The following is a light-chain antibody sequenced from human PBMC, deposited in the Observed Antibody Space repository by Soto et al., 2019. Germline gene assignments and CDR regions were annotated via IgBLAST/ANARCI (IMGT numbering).Light chain of an antibody. CDR3: QQRSNWPIT. J-gene: IGKJ5*01. Sequence: EIVLTQSPATLSLSPGERATLSCRTSKSVSSYFAWYQQKPGRSPRLLIYDASNRATGIPARFIGSGSGTDFTLTISSLEPEDFAVYYCQQRSNWPITFGQGTLLEIK. V-gene: IGKV3-11*01. CDR1: KSVSSY. CDR2: DAS.